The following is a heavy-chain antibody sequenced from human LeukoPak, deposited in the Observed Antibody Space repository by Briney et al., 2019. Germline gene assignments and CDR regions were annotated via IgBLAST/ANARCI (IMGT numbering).Heavy chain of an antibody. J-gene: IGHJ3*02. V-gene: IGHV3-53*01. CDR1: GFTVSSNY. D-gene: IGHD6-25*01. Sequence: QPGGSPRLSCAASGFTVSSNYMSWVRQAPGKGLEWVSVIYSGGSTYYADSVKGRFTISRDNSKNTLYLQMNSLRAEDTAVYYCARGVIAAPYAFDIWGQGTMVTVSS. CDR2: IYSGGST. CDR3: ARGVIAAPYAFDI.